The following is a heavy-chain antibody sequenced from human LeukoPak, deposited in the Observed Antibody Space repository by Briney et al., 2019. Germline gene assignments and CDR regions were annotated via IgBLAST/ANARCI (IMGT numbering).Heavy chain of an antibody. J-gene: IGHJ6*03. D-gene: IGHD4-11*01. Sequence: GGSLRLSCAASGFTFSSYGMHWVRQAPGKGLEWVAVIWYGGSNKYYADSVKGRFTISRDNSKNTLYLQMNSLRAEDTAVYYCAKDSYRSHYMDVWGKGTMVTVSS. CDR1: GFTFSSYG. CDR3: AKDSYRSHYMDV. V-gene: IGHV3-30*02. CDR2: IWYGGSNK.